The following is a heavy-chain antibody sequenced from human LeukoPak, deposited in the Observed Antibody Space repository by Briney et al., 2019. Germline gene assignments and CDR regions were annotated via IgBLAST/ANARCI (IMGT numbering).Heavy chain of an antibody. D-gene: IGHD6-19*01. CDR2: IIPIFGTA. CDR1: GGTFSIYA. V-gene: IGHV1-69*13. CDR3: ARAGYSSGWYCFDY. Sequence: ASVKLSCKASGGTFSIYAISWVRHAPGQGLEWMGGIIPIFGTANYAQKFQGRVTITADESTSTAYMELSSLRSEDTAVYYCARAGYSSGWYCFDYWGQGTLVTVSS. J-gene: IGHJ4*02.